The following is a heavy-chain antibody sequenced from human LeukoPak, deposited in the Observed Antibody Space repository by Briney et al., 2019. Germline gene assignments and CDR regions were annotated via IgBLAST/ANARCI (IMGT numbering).Heavy chain of an antibody. CDR2: ISGSGGST. V-gene: IGHV3-23*02. CDR3: AKDRAVVIPTAIDY. D-gene: IGHD2-2*01. CDR1: GFTFSSYA. J-gene: IGHJ4*02. Sequence: GGSLRLSCAASGFTFSSYAMSWVRQAPGKGLEWVSAISGSGGSTYYGDSVKGRFTISRDNSKNTLYLQMNSLRAEDTAVYYCAKDRAVVIPTAIDYRGQGTLVTVSS.